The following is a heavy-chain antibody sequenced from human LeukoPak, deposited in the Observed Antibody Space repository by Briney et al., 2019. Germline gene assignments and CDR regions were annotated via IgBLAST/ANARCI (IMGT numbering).Heavy chain of an antibody. J-gene: IGHJ4*02. Sequence: EAAVKVSCKASGYIFTTYGFSWVRRAPGQGLEWLGRINPNSGGTNYAQKFQGRVTMTRDTSISTAYMELSRLRSDDTAVYYCARGDPEYSSGWWADYWGQGTLVTVSS. CDR1: GYIFTTYG. V-gene: IGHV1-2*06. D-gene: IGHD6-19*01. CDR2: INPNSGGT. CDR3: ARGDPEYSSGWWADY.